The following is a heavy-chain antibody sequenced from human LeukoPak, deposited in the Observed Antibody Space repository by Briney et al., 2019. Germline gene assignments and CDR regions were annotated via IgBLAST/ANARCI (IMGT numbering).Heavy chain of an antibody. V-gene: IGHV4-39*01. J-gene: IGHJ4*02. CDR2: IYYSGST. Sequence: KPSETLSLTCTVSVGSISTTSYYWGWIRQPPGKGLEWIGSIYYSGSTYYNPSLKSRVTISVDTSKNQFSLKLSSATAADTAVYYCARLSHRGCSSTSCYDYWGQGTLVTVSS. CDR3: ARLSHRGCSSTSCYDY. D-gene: IGHD2-2*01. CDR1: VGSISTTSYY.